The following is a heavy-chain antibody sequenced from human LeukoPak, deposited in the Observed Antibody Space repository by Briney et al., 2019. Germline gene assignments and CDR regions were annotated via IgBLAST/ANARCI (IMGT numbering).Heavy chain of an antibody. CDR3: ARGRYFDFYDY. CDR2: TYYRSKWYN. J-gene: IGHJ4*02. D-gene: IGHD3-9*01. Sequence: SQTLSLTCDISGDSVSSDSGAWSWIRQSPSRGLEWLGRTYYRSKWYNDYAVSVKSRITINPDTSKNQFSLQLNSVTPEDTAVYYCARGRYFDFYDYWGQGTLVTVSS. CDR1: GDSVSSDSGA. V-gene: IGHV6-1*01.